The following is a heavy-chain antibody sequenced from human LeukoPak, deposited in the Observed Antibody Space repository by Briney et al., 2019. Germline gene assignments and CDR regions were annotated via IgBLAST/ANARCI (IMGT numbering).Heavy chain of an antibody. V-gene: IGHV1-69*13. CDR2: IIPIFGTA. Sequence: SVKVSCNASAGTFTSYAISWVRHAHGQGLEWMGGIIPIFGTANYAQKFQGRVTITADESTSTAYMELSSLRSEDTAVYYCARDLVDTARPYYYYGMDVWGQGTTVTVSS. CDR1: AGTFTSYA. D-gene: IGHD5-18*01. CDR3: ARDLVDTARPYYYYGMDV. J-gene: IGHJ6*02.